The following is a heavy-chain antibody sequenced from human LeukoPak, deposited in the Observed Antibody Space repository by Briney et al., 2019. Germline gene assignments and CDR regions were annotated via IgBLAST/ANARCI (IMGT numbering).Heavy chain of an antibody. CDR2: MNPNSGNT. J-gene: IGHJ5*02. CDR3: ARGVRAINWFDP. V-gene: IGHV1-8*01. D-gene: IGHD2-21*01. Sequence: KVSCKASGYTFTSYDINWVRQATGQGLEWMGWMNPNSGNTGYAQKFQGRVTMTRNTSISTAYMELSSLRSEDTAVYYCARGVRAINWFDPWGQGTLVTVSS. CDR1: GYTFTSYD.